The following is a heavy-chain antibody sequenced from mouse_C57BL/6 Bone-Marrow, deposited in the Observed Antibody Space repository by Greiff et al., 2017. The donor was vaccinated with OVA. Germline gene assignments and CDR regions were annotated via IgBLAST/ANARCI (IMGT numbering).Heavy chain of an antibody. J-gene: IGHJ3*01. CDR3: ALGPYYYGSSYDAY. D-gene: IGHD1-1*01. Sequence: EVMLVESGAELVKPGASVKLSCTASGFNIKDYYMHWVKQRTEQGLEWIGRIDPEDGETKYAPKFQGKATITADTSSNTAYLQLSSLTSEDTAVYYCALGPYYYGSSYDAYWGQGTLVTVSA. CDR1: GFNIKDYY. CDR2: IDPEDGET. V-gene: IGHV14-2*01.